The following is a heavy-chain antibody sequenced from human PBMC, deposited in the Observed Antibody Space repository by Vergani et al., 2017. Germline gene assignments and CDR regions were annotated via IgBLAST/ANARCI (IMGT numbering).Heavy chain of an antibody. D-gene: IGHD3-16*01. V-gene: IGHV4-39*01. CDR2: IYNCGNG. Sequence: QMQLQESGPGLVKASETLSLTCTVSGDSIISRSYYWGWIRLPPGKGLEWIGSIYNCGNGDSSSSLKSRVTISADTSKNQFSLRLTSVTAADTAVYYCASGKYYSDSTSQFRGRYFDVWGRGTLVTVPS. J-gene: IGHJ2*01. CDR1: GDSIISRSYY. CDR3: ASGKYYSDSTSQFRGRYFDV.